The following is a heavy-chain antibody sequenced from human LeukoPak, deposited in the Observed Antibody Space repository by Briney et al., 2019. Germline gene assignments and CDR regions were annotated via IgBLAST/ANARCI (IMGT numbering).Heavy chain of an antibody. D-gene: IGHD6-13*01. V-gene: IGHV4-4*09. CDR2: IYTSGST. CDR3: ARQGEAAAGQEDYYYYYMDV. CDR1: GGSISSYY. J-gene: IGHJ6*03. Sequence: SETLSLTCTDSGGSISSYYWSWIRQPPGKGLEWIGYIYTSGSTNYNPSLKSRVTISVDTSKNQFSLKLSSVTAADTAVYYCARQGEAAAGQEDYYYYYMDVWGKGTTVTVSS.